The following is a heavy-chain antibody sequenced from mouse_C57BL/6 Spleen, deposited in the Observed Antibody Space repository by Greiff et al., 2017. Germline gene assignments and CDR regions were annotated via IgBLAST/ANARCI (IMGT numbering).Heavy chain of an antibody. CDR2: IFPGDGDT. D-gene: IGHD1-1*01. CDR3: AREDYYVVDY. Sequence: QVQLQQSGPELVKPGASVKISCKASGYAFSSSWMNWVKQRPGKGLVWIGRIFPGDGDTNYNGKFKGKATLTADKSSSTAYMQLSRLTSEDSAVYFCAREDYYVVDYWGQGTSVTVSS. V-gene: IGHV1-82*01. CDR1: GYAFSSSW. J-gene: IGHJ4*01.